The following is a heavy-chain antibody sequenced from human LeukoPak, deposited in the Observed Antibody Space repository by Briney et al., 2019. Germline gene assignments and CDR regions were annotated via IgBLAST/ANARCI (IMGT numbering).Heavy chain of an antibody. D-gene: IGHD3-3*01. CDR3: ARQTYYDFWSGYYRGYFDY. J-gene: IGHJ4*02. V-gene: IGHV1-46*01. Sequence: ASVKVSCKASGYTFTSYYMHWVRQAPGQGLEWMGIINPSGGSTSYAQKFQGRVTMTRDTSTSTVYMELSSLRSEDTAVYYCARQTYYDFWSGYYRGYFDYWGQGTLVTVSS. CDR1: GYTFTSYY. CDR2: INPSGGST.